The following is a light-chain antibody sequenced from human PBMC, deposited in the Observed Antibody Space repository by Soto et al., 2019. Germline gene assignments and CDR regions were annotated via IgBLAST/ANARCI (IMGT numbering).Light chain of an antibody. V-gene: IGKV1-5*01. J-gene: IGKJ1*01. CDR3: QQYNSYSWT. Sequence: DIQMTQSPSTLSASVGDRVTITCRASQSISSWLAWYQQKPGKAPKLLIYDASSLGSGVPSRFSGSGSGTEFTLTRSSLQPDDFATYYCQQYNSYSWTFGQGTKVEIK. CDR1: QSISSW. CDR2: DAS.